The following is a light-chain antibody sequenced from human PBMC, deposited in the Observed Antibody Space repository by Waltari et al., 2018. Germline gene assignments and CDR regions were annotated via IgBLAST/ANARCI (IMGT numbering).Light chain of an antibody. CDR1: QSVSRA. J-gene: IGKJ1*01. Sequence: EIVLTQSPGTLSLSPGERATISCWASQSVSRALAWYQQKPGQAPRLLIYGASSRATGIPDRFSGSGSGTDFSLTISRLEPEDFAVYYCQHYVRLPVTFGQGTKVDIK. CDR2: GAS. CDR3: QHYVRLPVT. V-gene: IGKV3-20*01.